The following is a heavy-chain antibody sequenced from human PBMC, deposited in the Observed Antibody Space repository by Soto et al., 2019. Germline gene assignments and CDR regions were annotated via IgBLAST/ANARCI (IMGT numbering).Heavy chain of an antibody. V-gene: IGHV1-3*01. CDR1: GNTFTSYV. D-gene: IGHD3-22*01. CDR2: INAGNGNR. CDR3: AREYADTYYYDSSGYSP. J-gene: IGHJ5*02. Sequence: ASVKVSCKASGNTFTSYVMHWVRQAPGQRHEWMGWINAGNGNRKYSQKFQGRVTITRDTSASTAYMELSSLRSEDTAVYYCAREYADTYYYDSSGYSPWGQGTLVTVS.